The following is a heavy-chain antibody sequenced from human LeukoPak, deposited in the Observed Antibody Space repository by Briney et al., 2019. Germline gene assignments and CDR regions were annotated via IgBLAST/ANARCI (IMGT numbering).Heavy chain of an antibody. Sequence: SETLSLTCAVYGGSFSGYYWSWIRQPPGKGLEWSGEINHSGSTNYNPSLKSRVTISVDTTKNQFSLMLSDVTAADTAVYYEKVMVQGSRPDYWGQGTLVTVSS. CDR2: INHSGST. V-gene: IGHV4-34*01. J-gene: IGHJ4*02. D-gene: IGHD3-10*01. CDR1: GGSFSGYY. CDR3: KVMVQGSRPDY.